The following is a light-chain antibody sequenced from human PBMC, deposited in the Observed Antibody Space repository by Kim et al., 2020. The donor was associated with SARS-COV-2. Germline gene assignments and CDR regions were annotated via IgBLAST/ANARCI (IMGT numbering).Light chain of an antibody. J-gene: IGKJ1*01. CDR3: QQYDNLPLTWT. CDR2: DAS. V-gene: IGKV1-33*01. Sequence: VGDRVTITCQASQDISNSLNWYQQKPGKAPKLLIYDASNLKTGVPSRFSGSGSGTDFTFTISSLQPEDIATYYCQQYDNLPLTWTFGQGTKVDIK. CDR1: QDISNS.